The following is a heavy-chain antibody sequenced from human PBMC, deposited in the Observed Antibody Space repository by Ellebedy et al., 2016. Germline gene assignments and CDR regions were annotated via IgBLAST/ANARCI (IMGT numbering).Heavy chain of an antibody. CDR2: IYYSGST. J-gene: IGHJ5*02. CDR3: ARGRLNNWFNP. V-gene: IGHV4-31*03. CDR1: GGSISSGGYY. Sequence: SETLSLTXTVSGGSISSGGYYWSWIRQHPGKGLEWIGYIYYSGSTYYNPSLKSRVTISVDTSKNQFSLKLSSVTAADTAVYYCARGRLNNWFNPWGQGTLVTVSS. D-gene: IGHD3-10*01.